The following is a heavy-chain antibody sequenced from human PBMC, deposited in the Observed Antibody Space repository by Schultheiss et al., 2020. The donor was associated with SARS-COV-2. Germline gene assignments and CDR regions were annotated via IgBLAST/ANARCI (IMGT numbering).Heavy chain of an antibody. D-gene: IGHD1-1*01. V-gene: IGHV3-21*01. CDR1: GFTFSSYA. CDR2: ISSSSSYI. Sequence: GGSLRLSCAASGFTFSSYAMHWVRQAPGKGLEWVSSISSSSSYIYYADSVKGRFTISRDNAKNSLYLQMNSLRAEDTAVYYCARQGRYNWNDGDGWFDPWGQGTLVTVSS. CDR3: ARQGRYNWNDGDGWFDP. J-gene: IGHJ5*02.